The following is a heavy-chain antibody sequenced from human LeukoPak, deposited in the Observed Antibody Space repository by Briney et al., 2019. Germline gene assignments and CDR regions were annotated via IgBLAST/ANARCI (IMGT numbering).Heavy chain of an antibody. CDR3: ARGTSGYCSGGSCYSTRYYYYYMDV. Sequence: PSETLSLTCTVSGGSISSSSYYWGWIRQPPGKGLEWIGSIYYSGSTNYNPSLKSRVTISVDTSKNQFSLKLSSVTAADTAVYYCARGTSGYCSGGSCYSTRYYYYYMDVWGKGTTVTISS. CDR1: GGSISSSSYY. D-gene: IGHD2-15*01. J-gene: IGHJ6*03. V-gene: IGHV4-39*07. CDR2: IYYSGST.